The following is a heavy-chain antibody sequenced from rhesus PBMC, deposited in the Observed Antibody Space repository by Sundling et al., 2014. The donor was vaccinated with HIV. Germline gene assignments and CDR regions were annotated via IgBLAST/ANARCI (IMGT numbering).Heavy chain of an antibody. CDR2: IYGSSANT. CDR1: GGSISSNY. CDR3: AREVTLNYNISTDYYRPTARFDV. V-gene: IGHV4-147*01. J-gene: IGHJ5-1*01. Sequence: QVQLQESGPGLVKPSETLSLTCAVSGGSISSNYWSWIRQPPGKGLAWIGRIYGSSANTYYNPSLKSRVTISKDTSKNQFSLKLTSVTAADTAVYYCAREVTLNYNISTDYYRPTARFDVWARESRSPSPQ. D-gene: IGHD3-3*01.